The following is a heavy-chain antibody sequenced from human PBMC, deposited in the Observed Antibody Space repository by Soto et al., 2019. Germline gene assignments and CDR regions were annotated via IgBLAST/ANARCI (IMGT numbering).Heavy chain of an antibody. Sequence: PSETLSLTCTVSGGPIISNYWSWFRNPQGKGLEWIGDIYYSGSTNYNPSLKSRVTISVDTSNNQFSLKLSSVTAADTAVYYCARHRPYSSPFYFDHWGQGTLVTVSS. J-gene: IGHJ4*02. CDR1: GGPIISNY. CDR3: ARHRPYSSPFYFDH. V-gene: IGHV4-59*08. CDR2: IYYSGST. D-gene: IGHD2-15*01.